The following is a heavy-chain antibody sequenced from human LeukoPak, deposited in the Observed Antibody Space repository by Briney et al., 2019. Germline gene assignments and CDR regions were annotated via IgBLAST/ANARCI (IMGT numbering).Heavy chain of an antibody. J-gene: IGHJ4*02. CDR2: ISAFNGNT. CDR1: GYMFNIYG. Sequence: GASVKVSCKASGYMFNIYGISWVRQAPGQGLEWMGWISAFNGNTNYARNFQDRVTMTTDTPTSTAYMELTSLSSDDTAVYYCARSPPSTGYDRFDTWGQGTLVTVSS. V-gene: IGHV1-18*01. D-gene: IGHD5-12*01. CDR3: ARSPPSTGYDRFDT.